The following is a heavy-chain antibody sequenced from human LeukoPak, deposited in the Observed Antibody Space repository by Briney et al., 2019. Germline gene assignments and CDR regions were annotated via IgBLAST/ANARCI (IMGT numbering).Heavy chain of an antibody. CDR3: ARTAVAGSDAFDI. D-gene: IGHD6-19*01. CDR2: IYYSGST. Sequence: PSETLSLTCTVSGGSISSYYWSWIRQPPGKGLEWIGYIYYSGSTNYNPSLKSRVTISVDTSKNQFSLKLSSVTAADTAVYYCARTAVAGSDAFDIWGQGTMVTVSS. V-gene: IGHV4-59*08. CDR1: GGSISSYY. J-gene: IGHJ3*02.